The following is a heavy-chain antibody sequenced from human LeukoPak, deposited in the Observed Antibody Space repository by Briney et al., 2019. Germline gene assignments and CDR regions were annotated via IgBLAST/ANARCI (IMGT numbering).Heavy chain of an antibody. J-gene: IGHJ6*03. Sequence: SETLSLTCTVSGGSIRSYYWSWIRQPPGKGLEWIGYIYYSGNTNYNPSLKSRVTISVDTSKSQFSLKLTSVTAADTAVYYCARDRYCSSSSCYGDYYYYMDVWGKGTTVTVSS. D-gene: IGHD2-2*01. CDR2: IYYSGNT. V-gene: IGHV4-59*01. CDR3: ARDRYCSSSSCYGDYYYYMDV. CDR1: GGSIRSYY.